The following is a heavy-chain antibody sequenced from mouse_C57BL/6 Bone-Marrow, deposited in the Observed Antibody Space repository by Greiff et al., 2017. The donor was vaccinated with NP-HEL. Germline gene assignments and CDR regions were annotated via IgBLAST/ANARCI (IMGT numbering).Heavy chain of an antibody. V-gene: IGHV5-17*01. Sequence: EVQLVESGGGLVKPGGSLKLSCAASGFTFSDYGMHWVRQAPEKGLEWVAYISSGSSTIYYADTVKGRFTISRDNAKNTLFLQMTSLRSEDTAMYYCARRIFCAYWGQGTLVTVSA. J-gene: IGHJ3*01. CDR2: ISSGSSTI. CDR1: GFTFSDYG. CDR3: ARRIFCAY.